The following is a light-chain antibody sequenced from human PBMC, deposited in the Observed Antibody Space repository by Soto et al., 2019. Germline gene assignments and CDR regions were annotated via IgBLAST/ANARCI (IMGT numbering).Light chain of an antibody. CDR3: QQYDISPPSWK. CDR2: GAS. CDR1: QSVSY. V-gene: IGKV3-20*01. Sequence: ETVLTQSPGTLSLSPGERVTLSFRASQSVSYFAWYQQKPSQAPRLLIYGASNRATGIPDRCSGSGSRTDFTLTISRLEPEDFSGYYCQQYDISPPSWKFGQGTTVEVK. J-gene: IGKJ1*01.